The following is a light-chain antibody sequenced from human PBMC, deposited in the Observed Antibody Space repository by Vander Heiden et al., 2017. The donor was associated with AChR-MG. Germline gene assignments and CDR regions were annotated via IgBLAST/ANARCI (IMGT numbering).Light chain of an antibody. CDR2: DAS. CDR1: QDISNF. J-gene: IGKJ4*01. Sequence: DIQLTPSPASLSASVGDRVTITFQASQDISNFLNWYQQKPGKAPRVLLHDASNLAPGVPSKFSGSGSGTHFTFTITSLQPEDIGTYYCQQYDDLPLTFAEGTKVEIK. CDR3: QQYDDLPLT. V-gene: IGKV1-33*01.